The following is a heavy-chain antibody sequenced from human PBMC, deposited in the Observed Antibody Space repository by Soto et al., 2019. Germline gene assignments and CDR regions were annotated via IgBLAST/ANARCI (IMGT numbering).Heavy chain of an antibody. CDR3: ARSGWSRLEYYFDY. CDR1: GGSFSGYY. CDR2: INHSGST. D-gene: IGHD3-3*01. Sequence: QVQLQQWGAGLLKPSETLSLTGAVYGGSFSGYYWSWLRQPPGKALEWIGEINHSGSTNYNPSLKSRVTISVDTSKNQFSLKLSSVTAADTAVYYCARSGWSRLEYYFDYWGQGTLVTVSS. J-gene: IGHJ4*02. V-gene: IGHV4-34*01.